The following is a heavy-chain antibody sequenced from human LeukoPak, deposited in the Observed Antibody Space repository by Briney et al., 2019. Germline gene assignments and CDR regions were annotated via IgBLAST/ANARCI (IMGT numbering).Heavy chain of an antibody. D-gene: IGHD6-13*01. Sequence: GGSLRLSCAASGFTFSSYEVNWVRQAPGKGLEWVSYISGSGSTIYYADSVKGRFTISRDNAKNSLYLQMNSLRVEDTAVYYCACNWYPENLDYWGQGTLVTVSS. CDR2: ISGSGSTI. CDR1: GFTFSSYE. J-gene: IGHJ4*02. V-gene: IGHV3-48*03. CDR3: ACNWYPENLDY.